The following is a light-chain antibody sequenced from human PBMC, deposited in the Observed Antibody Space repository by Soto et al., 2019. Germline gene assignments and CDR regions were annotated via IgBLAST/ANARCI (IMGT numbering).Light chain of an antibody. Sequence: EIVLTQSPATLSLSPGERPTLSCRASQSVSSYLAWYQQKPGQAPRLLIYDASNRATGIPARFSGSGSGTDFTLTISGLEPEDFAVYYCQQRARWITFGQGTRLEIK. CDR3: QQRARWIT. V-gene: IGKV3-11*01. J-gene: IGKJ5*01. CDR1: QSVSSY. CDR2: DAS.